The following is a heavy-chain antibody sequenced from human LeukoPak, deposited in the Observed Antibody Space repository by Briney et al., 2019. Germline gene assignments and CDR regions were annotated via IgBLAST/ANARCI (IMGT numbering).Heavy chain of an antibody. Sequence: GASVTVSCTASGYTFTIYDINWVRQAPGQGLEWMGWMNPNSGNTGYAQKFQGRGTMTRNTSISTAYMELSSLRSEDTAVYYCARGRSTGFDLWGQGTLVTVSS. J-gene: IGHJ5*02. D-gene: IGHD1-14*01. CDR3: ARGRSTGFDL. CDR2: MNPNSGNT. V-gene: IGHV1-8*01. CDR1: GYTFTIYD.